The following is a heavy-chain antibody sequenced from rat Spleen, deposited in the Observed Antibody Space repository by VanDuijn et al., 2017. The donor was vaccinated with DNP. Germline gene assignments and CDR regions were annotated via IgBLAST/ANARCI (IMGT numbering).Heavy chain of an antibody. Sequence: EVQLVESGGGFVQPGRSLKLSCAASGFTFSDYNMAWVRQAPKKGLEWVATVVYDGSRTYYRDSVKGRFTISRDNAKRILYLQMDSLRSEDTATYYCATLYGGFADWGQGVMVTVSS. CDR2: VVYDGSRT. J-gene: IGHJ2*01. D-gene: IGHD1-11*01. V-gene: IGHV5S10*01. CDR1: GFTFSDYN. CDR3: ATLYGGFAD.